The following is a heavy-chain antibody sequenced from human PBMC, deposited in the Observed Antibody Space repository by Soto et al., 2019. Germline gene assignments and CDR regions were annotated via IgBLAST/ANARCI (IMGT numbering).Heavy chain of an antibody. V-gene: IGHV4-59*11. CDR1: GDSMNGHY. CDR2: VYYTGST. CDR3: ARVGYSSGHFDS. Sequence: QVHLQESGPGLVKPSETLSLTCAVSGDSMNGHYWSWIRQPPGQGLEWIAYVYYTGSTSYNPSFQGRLTISVDTAKNYLSLKVRSVSAADTAVYYCARVGYSSGHFDSWGQGTLVSVSS. D-gene: IGHD6-19*01. J-gene: IGHJ4*02.